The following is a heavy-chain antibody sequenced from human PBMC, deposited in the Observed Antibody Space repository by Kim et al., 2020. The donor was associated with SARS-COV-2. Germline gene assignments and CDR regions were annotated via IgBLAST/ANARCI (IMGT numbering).Heavy chain of an antibody. CDR3: ARGWGGSTAYYYYGMDV. CDR1: GYTFTSYD. Sequence: ASVKVSCKASGYTFTSYDINWVRQATGQGLEWMGWMNPNSGNTGYAQKFQGRVTMTRNTSISTAYMELSSLRSEDTAVYYCARGWGGSTAYYYYGMDVWGQGTTVTVAS. D-gene: IGHD7-27*01. V-gene: IGHV1-8*01. J-gene: IGHJ6*02. CDR2: MNPNSGNT.